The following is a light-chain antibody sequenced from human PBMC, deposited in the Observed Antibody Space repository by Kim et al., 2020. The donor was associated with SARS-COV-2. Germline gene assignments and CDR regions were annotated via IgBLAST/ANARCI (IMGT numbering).Light chain of an antibody. V-gene: IGKV4-1*01. CDR2: GAS. CDR1: HSFFYSPEDKNS. J-gene: IGKJ4*01. CDR3: QQYRAFAT. Sequence: SATINCKSSHSFFYSPEDKNSLALYQQKPGQPPKLHICGASSRESGVPDRFSGSGSGTDFTLTISSLQAEDVAVYYCQQYRAFATFGGGTKVDIK.